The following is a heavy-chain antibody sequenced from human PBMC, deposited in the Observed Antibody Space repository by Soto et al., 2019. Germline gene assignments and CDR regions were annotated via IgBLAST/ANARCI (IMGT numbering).Heavy chain of an antibody. CDR1: GYTFTSYY. V-gene: IGHV1-18*01. CDR3: ARDGPPVSY. CDR2: ISAYNGNT. Sequence: QVQLVQSGAEVKKPGASVKVSCKASGYTFTSYYISWVRQAPGQGLEWMGWISAYNGNTNYAQKLQGRVTMTTDTSTSPAYMELRRLSSDDTAAYYWARDGPPVSYWGQGTLVTVSS. J-gene: IGHJ4*02. D-gene: IGHD3-22*01.